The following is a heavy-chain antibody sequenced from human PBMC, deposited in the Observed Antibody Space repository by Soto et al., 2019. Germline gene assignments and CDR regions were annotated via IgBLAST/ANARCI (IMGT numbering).Heavy chain of an antibody. J-gene: IGHJ4*02. V-gene: IGHV4-30-4*01. CDR3: ARGRAYYDSSGYYYIDH. CDR1: GGSISSDDYY. CDR2: IYHGGST. D-gene: IGHD3-22*01. Sequence: QVQLQESGPGLVKPSQTLSLTCTVSGGSISSDDYYCIWIRQPPGKCLEWIGYIYHGGSTYYNPSLKSRITISVDTSKNQFSLKLSSVTAADTAVYYCARGRAYYDSSGYYYIDHWGQGALVTVSS.